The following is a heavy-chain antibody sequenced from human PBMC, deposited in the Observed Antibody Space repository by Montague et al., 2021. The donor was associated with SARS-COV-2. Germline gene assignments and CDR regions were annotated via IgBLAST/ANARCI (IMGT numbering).Heavy chain of an antibody. CDR1: GFIFSSYG. J-gene: IGHJ4*02. CDR3: ARGSVGGYYFDY. Sequence: SLRLSCAASGFIFSSYGMHWVRQAPGKGLEWVAHIWYDGSNENYVDSVKGRFTIPRDNFKNTLYLQMNNLRAEDTAIYYCARGSVGGYYFDYWGQGTLVTVSS. V-gene: IGHV3-33*01. D-gene: IGHD1-26*01. CDR2: IWYDGSNE.